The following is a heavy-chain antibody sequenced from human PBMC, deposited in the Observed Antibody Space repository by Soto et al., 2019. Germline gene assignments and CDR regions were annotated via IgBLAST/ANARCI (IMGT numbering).Heavy chain of an antibody. V-gene: IGHV1-69*13. Sequence: SVKVSCKASGGTFSSYAISWVRQAPGQGLEWMGGIIPIFGTANYAQKFQGRVTITADESTSTAYMELSSLRSEDTAVYYCARDSSSCSSTSCYVSGYYYYGMDVWGQGTTVTVS. CDR1: GGTFSSYA. CDR2: IIPIFGTA. D-gene: IGHD2-2*01. CDR3: ARDSSSCSSTSCYVSGYYYYGMDV. J-gene: IGHJ6*02.